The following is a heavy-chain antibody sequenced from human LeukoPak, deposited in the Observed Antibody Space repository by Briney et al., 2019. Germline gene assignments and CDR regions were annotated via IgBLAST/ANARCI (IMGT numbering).Heavy chain of an antibody. V-gene: IGHV4-59*01. CDR3: ARGGRFLEWLLEFDP. J-gene: IGHJ5*02. CDR2: IYYSGST. Sequence: SETLSLTCTVSGGSISSYYWSWLRQPPGKGLEWGGYIYYSGSTNYNPSLKSRVTISVDTSKNQFSLKLSSVTAADTAVYYCARGGRFLEWLLEFDPWGQGTLVTVSS. D-gene: IGHD3-3*01. CDR1: GGSISSYY.